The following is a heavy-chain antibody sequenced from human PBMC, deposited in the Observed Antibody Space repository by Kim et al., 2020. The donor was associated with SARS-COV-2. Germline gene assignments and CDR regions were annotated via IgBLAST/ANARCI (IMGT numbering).Heavy chain of an antibody. J-gene: IGHJ4*02. CDR2: IYYSGST. CDR3: ARVTSEYYYDSSGLIDY. CDR1: GGSISSSSYY. V-gene: IGHV4-39*07. Sequence: SETLSLTCTVSGGSISSSSYYWGWIRQPPGKGLEWIGSIYYSGSTYYNPSLKSRVTISVDTSKNQFSLKLSSVTVADTAVYYCARVTSEYYYDSSGLIDYWGQGTLVTVSS. D-gene: IGHD3-22*01.